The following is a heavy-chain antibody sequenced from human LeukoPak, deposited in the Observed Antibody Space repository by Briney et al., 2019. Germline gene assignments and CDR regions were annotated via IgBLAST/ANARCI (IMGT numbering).Heavy chain of an antibody. V-gene: IGHV3-21*01. J-gene: IGHJ4*02. CDR1: GFTFSTYW. D-gene: IGHD1-26*01. Sequence: GGSLRLSCAASGFTFSTYWMNWVRQAPGKGLEWVSFIAISGTYITYADSVKGRFTISRDNAKNSLYLQMNSLRAEDTAVYYCTRDLSATARAYDYWGQGTLVTVSS. CDR3: TRDLSATARAYDY. CDR2: IAISGTYI.